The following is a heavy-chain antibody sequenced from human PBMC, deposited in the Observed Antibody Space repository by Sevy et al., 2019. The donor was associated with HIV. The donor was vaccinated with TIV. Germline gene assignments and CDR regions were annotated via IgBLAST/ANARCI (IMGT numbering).Heavy chain of an antibody. V-gene: IGHV3-33*01. Sequence: GGSLRLSCAASGFAPSTYGMHWVRQAPGKGLEWVAVIGYDGSNKYYADSVKGRFSISRDNYRNTLFLQMDSLRAEDTAVYYCARDPRMYGDYLLAYFDYWGQGTLVNVSS. CDR1: GFAPSTYG. CDR3: ARDPRMYGDYLLAYFDY. CDR2: IGYDGSNK. J-gene: IGHJ4*02. D-gene: IGHD2-8*01.